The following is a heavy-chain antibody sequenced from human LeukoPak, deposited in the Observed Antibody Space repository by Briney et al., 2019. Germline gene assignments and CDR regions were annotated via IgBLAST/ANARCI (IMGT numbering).Heavy chain of an antibody. CDR2: ISGSGGST. V-gene: IGHV3-23*01. J-gene: IGHJ4*02. D-gene: IGHD3-22*01. CDR3: AKGDYYDSSGYYYPDYFDY. Sequence: PGGSLRLSCAASGFTFSSYAMSWVRQAPGKGLEWVSAISGSGGSTYYADSVKGRFTISRDNSKNTLYLQMNSLRAEDTAVYYCAKGDYYDSSGYYYPDYFDYWGQGTLVTVSS. CDR1: GFTFSSYA.